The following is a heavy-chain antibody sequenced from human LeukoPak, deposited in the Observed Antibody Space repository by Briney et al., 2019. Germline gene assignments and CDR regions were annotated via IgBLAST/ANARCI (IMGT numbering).Heavy chain of an antibody. Sequence: SSETLSLTCAVYGGSFSGYYWSWIRQPPGKGLEWIGEINHSGSTNYNPSLKSRVTISVDTSKNQFSLKLSSVTAADTAVYYCARGGYRDYGDYVISWPSYYFDYWGQGTLVTVSS. V-gene: IGHV4-34*01. CDR3: ARGGYRDYGDYVISWPSYYFDY. D-gene: IGHD4-17*01. CDR2: INHSGST. J-gene: IGHJ4*02. CDR1: GGSFSGYY.